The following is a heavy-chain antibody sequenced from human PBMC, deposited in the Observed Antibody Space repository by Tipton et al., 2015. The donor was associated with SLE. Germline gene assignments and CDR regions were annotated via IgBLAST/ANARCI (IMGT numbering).Heavy chain of an antibody. J-gene: IGHJ4*02. D-gene: IGHD3-16*01. CDR2: IYYSGRT. V-gene: IGHV4-39*07. Sequence: TLSLTCTVSGDSIRRSGYYWDWIRQPPGKGLEWIGSIYYSGRTNYNPSHKSRVTISVDTSKNQFSLQLSSVTAADTAVYYCASGEGDPKYFDYWGQGTLVTVSS. CDR1: GDSIRRSGYY. CDR3: ASGEGDPKYFDY.